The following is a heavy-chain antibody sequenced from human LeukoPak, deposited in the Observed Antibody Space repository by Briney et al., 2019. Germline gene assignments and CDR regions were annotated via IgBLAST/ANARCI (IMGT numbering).Heavy chain of an antibody. V-gene: IGHV4-4*07. D-gene: IGHD6-13*01. CDR1: GGSISSYY. J-gene: IGHJ3*02. Sequence: SDTLSLTCTVSGGSISSYYWSWIRQPAGKGLEWIGRIYSSGGTDYNPSLTSRVTMSVDTPKNQFSLKLSSVPAADTAVYYCARGIAAASERAFDIWGQGTMVTVSS. CDR2: IYSSGGT. CDR3: ARGIAAASERAFDI.